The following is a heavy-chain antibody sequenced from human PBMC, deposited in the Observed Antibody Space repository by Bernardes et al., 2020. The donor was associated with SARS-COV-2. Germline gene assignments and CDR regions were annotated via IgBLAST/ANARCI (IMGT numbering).Heavy chain of an antibody. CDR3: ARQLPDFWSGYYLYYYYYYMDV. J-gene: IGHJ6*03. CDR1: GGSISSYY. Sequence: SETLSLTCTVSGGSISSYYWSWIRQPPGKGLEWIGYIYYSGSTNYNPSLKSRVTISVDTSKNQFSLKLSSVTAADTAVYYCARQLPDFWSGYYLYYYYYYMDVWGKGTTVTVSS. CDR2: IYYSGST. D-gene: IGHD3-3*01. V-gene: IGHV4-59*08.